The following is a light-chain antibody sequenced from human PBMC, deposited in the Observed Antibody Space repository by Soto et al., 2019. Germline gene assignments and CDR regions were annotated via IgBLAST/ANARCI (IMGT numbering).Light chain of an antibody. CDR1: QSVNIY. Sequence: EIVMTQSAATLSVSPGERATLSCRASQSVNIYLAWYQQKPGQAPRLLIFGASSRATGIPARFSGSGSGTEFNLTISSLQSEDFAVYFCQQYDDWLRLTFGGGTKVDIK. V-gene: IGKV3D-15*01. J-gene: IGKJ4*01. CDR3: QQYDDWLRLT. CDR2: GAS.